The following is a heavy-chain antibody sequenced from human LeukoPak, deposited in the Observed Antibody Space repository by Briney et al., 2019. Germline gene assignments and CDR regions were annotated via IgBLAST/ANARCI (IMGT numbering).Heavy chain of an antibody. J-gene: IGHJ4*02. V-gene: IGHV5-51*01. Sequence: GESLKISCRGSGYSLTSYWIAWVRQMPGKGLEWMGIIYPRDSDTRYSPSFQGQVTISADKSISAAYLQWSSLKASDTAIYYCARSGGSSYGYTFIDYWGQGTLVTVSS. D-gene: IGHD5-18*01. CDR1: GYSLTSYW. CDR3: ARSGGSSYGYTFIDY. CDR2: IYPRDSDT.